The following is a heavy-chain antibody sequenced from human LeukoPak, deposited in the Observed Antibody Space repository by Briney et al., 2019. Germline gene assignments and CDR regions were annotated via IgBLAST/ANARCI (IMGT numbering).Heavy chain of an antibody. Sequence: PGGSLRLSCAASGFPFDDKAMHWVRQAPGKGLEWVAGISRNSDSTGYADSVKGRFTISRDNAKNSLYLQMNTLRAEDMALYYCARDSGGYYDSSGYYDYWGQGTLVTVSS. CDR2: ISRNSDST. CDR3: ARDSGGYYDSSGYYDY. V-gene: IGHV3-9*03. D-gene: IGHD3-22*01. CDR1: GFPFDDKA. J-gene: IGHJ4*02.